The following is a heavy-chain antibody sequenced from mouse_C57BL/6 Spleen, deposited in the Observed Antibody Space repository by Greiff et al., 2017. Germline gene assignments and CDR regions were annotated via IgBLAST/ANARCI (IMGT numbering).Heavy chain of an antibody. CDR2: INPNNGGT. CDR3: ARNWDVNAMDY. Sequence: VQLQQSGPELVKPGASVKISCKASGYTFTDYYMNWVKQSHGKSLEWIGDINPNNGGTSYNQKFKGKATLTVDKSSSTAYMELRSLTSEDSAVYYCARNWDVNAMDYWGQGTSVTVSS. J-gene: IGHJ4*01. V-gene: IGHV1-26*01. D-gene: IGHD4-1*01. CDR1: GYTFTDYY.